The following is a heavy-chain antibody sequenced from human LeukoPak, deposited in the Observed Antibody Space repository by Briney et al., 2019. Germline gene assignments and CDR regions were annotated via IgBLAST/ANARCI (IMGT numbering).Heavy chain of an antibody. J-gene: IGHJ4*02. CDR2: IYYSGST. D-gene: IGHD3-22*01. CDR3: ARSSESYDSSGYYSYYFDY. CDR1: GGSISSYY. V-gene: IGHV4-59*01. Sequence: SETLSLTCTVSGGSISSYYWSWIRQPPGKGLEWIGYIYYSGSTNYNPSLKSRVTISVDTSKNQFSLKLSSVTAADTAVYYCARSSESYDSSGYYSYYFDYWGQGTLVTVSS.